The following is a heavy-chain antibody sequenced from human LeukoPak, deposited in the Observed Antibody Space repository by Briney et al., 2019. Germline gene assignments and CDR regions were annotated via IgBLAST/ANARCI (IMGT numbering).Heavy chain of an antibody. CDR3: ARAAYGGNPDY. V-gene: IGHV3-74*01. J-gene: IGHJ4*02. D-gene: IGHD4-23*01. CDR1: GFTFDDYA. CDR2: INSDGSGT. Sequence: GGSLRLSCAASGFTFDDYAMHWVRQAPGKGLVWVSRINSDGSGTTYADSVKGRFTISRDNAKNTLYLQMNSLRAEDTALYYCARAAYGGNPDYWGQGTLVTVSS.